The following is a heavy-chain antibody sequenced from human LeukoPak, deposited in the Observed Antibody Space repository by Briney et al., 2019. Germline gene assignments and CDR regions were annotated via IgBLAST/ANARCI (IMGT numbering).Heavy chain of an antibody. J-gene: IGHJ3*02. CDR1: GGSISSYY. Sequence: SETLSLTCTVSGGSISSYYWSWIRQPAGKGLEWIGRIYTSGSTNYNPSLKSRVTMSVDTSKNQFSLKLSSVTAADTAVYYCARGYCGGDCYSRGNRPRGAFDIWGQGTMVTVSS. D-gene: IGHD2-21*02. CDR3: ARGYCGGDCYSRGNRPRGAFDI. CDR2: IYTSGST. V-gene: IGHV4-4*07.